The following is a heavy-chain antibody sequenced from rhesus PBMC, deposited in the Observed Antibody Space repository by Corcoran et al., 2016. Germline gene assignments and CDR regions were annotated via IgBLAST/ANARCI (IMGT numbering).Heavy chain of an antibody. CDR2: IYGRGSST. J-gene: IGHJ4*01. CDR1: GGSISSSY. D-gene: IGHD7-45*01. Sequence: QLQLQESGLGLVKPSETLSVTCAVSGGSISSSYWSWIRQASGKGLEWIGYIYGRGSSTNYNPSLKSRVTLSVDTSKNQLSLKLSSVTTADTAVYYCARGTGEFDYWGQGVLVTVSS. CDR3: ARGTGEFDY. V-gene: IGHV4-169*01.